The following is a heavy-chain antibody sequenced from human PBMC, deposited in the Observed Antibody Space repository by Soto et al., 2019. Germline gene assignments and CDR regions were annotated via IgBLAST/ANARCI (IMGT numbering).Heavy chain of an antibody. D-gene: IGHD2-15*01. CDR3: AAELYSGGRCCSFDI. J-gene: IGHJ3*02. Sequence: ASVKVSCKTSGISFANSAVQWVRQARGQRLEWIGYIIIAGGGTKYARDIQGRLTISSDISTNTAYMELSSLRSEDTAIYYCAAELYSGGRCCSFDIWGQGTMVTVSS. CDR1: GISFANSA. V-gene: IGHV1-58*01. CDR2: IIIAGGGT.